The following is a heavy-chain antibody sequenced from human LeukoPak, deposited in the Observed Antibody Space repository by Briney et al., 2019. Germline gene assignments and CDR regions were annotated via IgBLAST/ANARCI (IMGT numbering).Heavy chain of an antibody. CDR3: ARDTNSHCSGGSCYSGPDY. V-gene: IGHV3-7*05. CDR2: IKEDGTEE. Sequence: PGGSLRLSCAASGFTFSSSWMTWVRQAPGKGLEWVAHIKEDGTEEYYVDSVKGRFTISRGNAKNSLYLQMNSLRAEDTALYYCARDTNSHCSGGSCYSGPDYWGQGTLVTVSS. J-gene: IGHJ4*02. D-gene: IGHD2-15*01. CDR1: GFTFSSSW.